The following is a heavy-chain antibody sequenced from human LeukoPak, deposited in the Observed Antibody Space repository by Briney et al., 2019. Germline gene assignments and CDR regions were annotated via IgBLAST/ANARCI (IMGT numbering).Heavy chain of an antibody. Sequence: SGGSLRLSCVASGFTLSSYWMHWVRHAPGKGLLWVSRINADAKDTTYVDSVKGRFSISRDNAKNTLYLQMNSLRAEDTAAYYCARGSSSGWPDYFDYWGQGVLVTVSS. CDR3: ARGSSSGWPDYFDY. D-gene: IGHD6-19*01. CDR2: INADAKDT. CDR1: GFTLSSYW. V-gene: IGHV3-74*01. J-gene: IGHJ4*02.